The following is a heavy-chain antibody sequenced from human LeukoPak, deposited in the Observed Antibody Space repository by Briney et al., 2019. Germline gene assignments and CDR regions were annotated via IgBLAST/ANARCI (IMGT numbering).Heavy chain of an antibody. Sequence: PSETLSLTCTVSGGSISYYYWSWIRQPPGKGLEWIGCIYYTGNTNYNPSLKSRVTISLETSKNQFSLKRSSLTPGTTPVYYCPNGTDAYKTGYWDQGTPVTVSS. D-gene: IGHD5-24*01. CDR3: PNGTDAYKTGY. V-gene: IGHV4-59*03. CDR2: IYYTGNT. J-gene: IGHJ4*02. CDR1: GGSISYYY.